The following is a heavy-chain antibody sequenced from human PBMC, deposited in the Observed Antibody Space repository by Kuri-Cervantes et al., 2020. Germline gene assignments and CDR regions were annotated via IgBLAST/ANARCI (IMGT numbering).Heavy chain of an antibody. CDR3: ARNANVDIVATFYYYYYGMDV. CDR1: GYTFTSYD. Sequence: ASVKVSCKASGYTFTSYDINWVRQATGQGLEWMGWISAYNGNTNYAQKLQGRVTMTTDTSTSTAYMELRSLRSDDTAVYYCARNANVDIVATFYYYYYGMDVWGQGTTVTDSS. CDR2: ISAYNGNT. J-gene: IGHJ6*02. V-gene: IGHV1-18*01. D-gene: IGHD5-12*01.